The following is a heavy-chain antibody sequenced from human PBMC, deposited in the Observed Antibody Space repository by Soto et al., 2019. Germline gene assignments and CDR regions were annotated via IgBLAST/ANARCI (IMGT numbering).Heavy chain of an antibody. CDR1: GGTFSSYT. CDR3: ARVSDCTKGVCYSDAFDI. J-gene: IGHJ3*02. CDR2: IIPILGIA. V-gene: IGHV1-69*02. Sequence: QVQLVQSGAEVKKPGSSVKVSCKASGGTFSSYTISWVRQAPGQGLEWMGRIIPILGIANYAQKFQGRVTMTAGKSTSTADMELGSLGSEDTAVYYCARVSDCTKGVCYSDAFDIWGQGTMVTVSS. D-gene: IGHD2-8*01.